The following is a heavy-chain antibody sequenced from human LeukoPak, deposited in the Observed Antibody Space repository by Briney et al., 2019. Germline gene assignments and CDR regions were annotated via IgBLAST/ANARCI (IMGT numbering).Heavy chain of an antibody. CDR3: AKSGDSSGSLGYYYGMDV. CDR1: GFTFSGYA. J-gene: IGHJ6*02. V-gene: IGHV3-23*01. CDR2: ISGSGGST. D-gene: IGHD3-22*01. Sequence: GGSLRLSCAASGFTFSGYAMSWVRQAPGKGLEWVSAISGSGGSTYYADSVKGRFTISRDNSKNTLYLQMNSLRAEDTAVYYCAKSGDSSGSLGYYYGMDVWGQGTTVTVSS.